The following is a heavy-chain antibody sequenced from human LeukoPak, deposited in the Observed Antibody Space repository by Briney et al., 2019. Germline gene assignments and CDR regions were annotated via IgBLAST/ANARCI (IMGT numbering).Heavy chain of an antibody. J-gene: IGHJ6*02. Sequence: ASVKVSCKASGYTFTGYYMHWVRQAPGQGLEWMGWINPNSGGTNYAQKFQGWVTMTRDTSISTAYMELSRLRSDDTAVYYRARYYDILTGNYYYGMDVWGQGTTVTVSS. CDR3: ARYYDILTGNYYYGMDV. V-gene: IGHV1-2*04. CDR2: INPNSGGT. CDR1: GYTFTGYY. D-gene: IGHD3-9*01.